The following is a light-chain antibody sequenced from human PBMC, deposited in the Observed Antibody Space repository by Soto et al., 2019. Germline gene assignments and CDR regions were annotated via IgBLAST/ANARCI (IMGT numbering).Light chain of an antibody. V-gene: IGKV1-5*01. J-gene: IGKJ1*01. CDR2: DAS. CDR3: QQYNSYSWT. CDR1: QSISSW. Sequence: DIQMTQSPSSLSASVGDRVTITCRASQSISSWLSLYHQKPGKAPKLLIYDASSLESGVPSRFGGSGAGTELTLTNSSLQPDDFATYYCQQYNSYSWTFGQGTKL.